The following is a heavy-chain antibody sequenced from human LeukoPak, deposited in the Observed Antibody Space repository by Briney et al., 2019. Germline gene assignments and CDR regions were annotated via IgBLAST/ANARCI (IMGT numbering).Heavy chain of an antibody. J-gene: IGHJ4*02. CDR3: ARSYYYDSSGYSDDYFDY. D-gene: IGHD3-22*01. CDR1: GGSISSYY. V-gene: IGHV4-4*07. CDR2: IYTSGST. Sequence: SETLSLTCTVSGGSISSYYWSWIRQPAGKGLEWIGRIYTSGSTNYNPSLKSRVTMSVDTSKNQFSLELSSVTAADTAVYYCARSYYYDSSGYSDDYFDYWGQGTLVTVSS.